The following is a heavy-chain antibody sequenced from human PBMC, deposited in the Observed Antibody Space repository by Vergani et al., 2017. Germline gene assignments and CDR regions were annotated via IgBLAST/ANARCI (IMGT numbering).Heavy chain of an antibody. D-gene: IGHD3-3*01. CDR3: AKGGSRVEWLLWSSGWFDP. CDR1: GFTFDDYA. CDR2: ISWNSGSI. Sequence: EVQLVESGGGLVQPGRSLRLSCAASGFTFDDYAMHWVRQAPGKGLEWVSGISWNSGSIGYADSVKGRFTISRDNAKNSLYLQMNSLRAEDTALYYCAKGGSRVEWLLWSSGWFDPWGQGTLVTVSS. J-gene: IGHJ5*02. V-gene: IGHV3-9*01.